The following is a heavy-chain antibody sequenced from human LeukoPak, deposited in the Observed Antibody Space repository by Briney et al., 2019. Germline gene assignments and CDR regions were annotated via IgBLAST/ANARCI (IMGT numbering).Heavy chain of an antibody. CDR1: GFTFSSYG. D-gene: IGHD3-22*01. V-gene: IGHV3-33*08. J-gene: IGHJ4*02. CDR2: IWYDGSNK. Sequence: GGSLRLSCAASGFTFSSYGMYWVRQAPGKGLEWVAVIWYDGSNKYYADSVKGRFTISRDNSKNTLYLQMNSLRTDDTAVYYCARSPITMIVVPLDFWGQGNLVTVSS. CDR3: ARSPITMIVVPLDF.